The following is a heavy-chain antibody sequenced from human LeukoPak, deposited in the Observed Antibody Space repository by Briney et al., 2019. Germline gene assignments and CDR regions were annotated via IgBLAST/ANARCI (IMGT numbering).Heavy chain of an antibody. CDR3: ARDWQTMPTRVNWFDP. D-gene: IGHD1/OR15-1a*01. V-gene: IGHV1-69*01. CDR2: IIPIFGTA. J-gene: IGHJ5*02. CDR1: GGTFSSYA. Sequence: EASVKVSCKASGGTFSSYAISWVRQAPGQGLGWMGGIIPIFGTANYAQKFQGRVTITADESTSTAYMELSSLRSEDTAVYYCARDWQTMPTRVNWFDPWGQGTLVTVSS.